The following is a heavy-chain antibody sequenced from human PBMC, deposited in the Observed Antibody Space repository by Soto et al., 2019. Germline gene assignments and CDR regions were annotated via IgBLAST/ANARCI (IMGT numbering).Heavy chain of an antibody. CDR2: IKTDASEK. Sequence: GWSLRLSCAASGFNFHWYWMSWVRQAPGKGLEWLATIKTDASEKKYVDSVKGRFTMSRDNAKNSVYLQMDSLRAEDTAVYYCAKGPLSSSWKNWFDPWGQGTLVTAPQ. CDR3: AKGPLSSSWKNWFDP. D-gene: IGHD6-13*01. V-gene: IGHV3-7*03. CDR1: GFNFHWYW. J-gene: IGHJ5*02.